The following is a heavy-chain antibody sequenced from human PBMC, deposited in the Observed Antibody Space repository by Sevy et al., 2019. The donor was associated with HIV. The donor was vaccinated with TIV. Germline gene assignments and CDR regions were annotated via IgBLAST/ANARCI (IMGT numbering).Heavy chain of an antibody. CDR2: ISPYNGKT. V-gene: IGHV1-18*01. J-gene: IGHJ4*02. CDR3: ARGYNWNINFDY. CDR1: GYTFTSYG. Sequence: ASVKVSCKASGYTFTSYGISWVRQAPGQGLEWMGWISPYNGKTNYAQKPQGRVTMTTDTSTGTAYMEVRSLRSDDTAVYYCARGYNWNINFDYWGQGTLVTVSS. D-gene: IGHD1-1*01.